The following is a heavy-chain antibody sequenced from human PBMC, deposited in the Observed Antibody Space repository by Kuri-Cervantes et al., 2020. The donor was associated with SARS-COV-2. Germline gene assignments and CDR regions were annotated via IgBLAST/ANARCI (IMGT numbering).Heavy chain of an antibody. Sequence: ASVKVSCKASGDTFTANYFHWVRQAPGQGLEWMGWISAYNGNTNYAQKLQGRVTMTTDTSTSTAYMELRSLRSDDTAVYYCARSYSSSRELDYWGQGTLVTVSS. CDR2: ISAYNGNT. J-gene: IGHJ4*02. V-gene: IGHV1-18*04. CDR1: GDTFTANY. D-gene: IGHD6-13*01. CDR3: ARSYSSSRELDY.